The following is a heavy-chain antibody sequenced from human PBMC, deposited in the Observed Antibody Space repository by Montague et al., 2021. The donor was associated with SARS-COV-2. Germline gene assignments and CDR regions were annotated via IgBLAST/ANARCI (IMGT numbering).Heavy chain of an antibody. Sequence: TLSLTCNVSGGSIKTTAHYWGWIRQSPGKGLEWIGYVYFSGTTYFNPSLETRTTISIDTSKSQFSLKLRSVTAADTAVYFCVRAADNYYPSGPLVGFDLWGLGTLVTVSS. V-gene: IGHV4-30-4*08. D-gene: IGHD3-10*01. CDR2: VYFSGTT. J-gene: IGHJ4*02. CDR3: VRAADNYYPSGPLVGFDL. CDR1: GGSIKTTAHY.